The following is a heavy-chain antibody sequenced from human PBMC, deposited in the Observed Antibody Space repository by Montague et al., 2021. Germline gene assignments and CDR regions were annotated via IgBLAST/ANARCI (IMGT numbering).Heavy chain of an antibody. Sequence: SETLSLTCTVSGASITSNIYYWGWARQSPGKGLEWIGSIYYSGNSFYQPSLKSRITMAVDTSMNQFSLKLSSVTAADTAIYYCARVFSSWYVGWFDPWGQGTLVTVSS. CDR2: IYYSGNS. D-gene: IGHD6-13*01. J-gene: IGHJ5*02. CDR3: ARVFSSWYVGWFDP. V-gene: IGHV4-39*07. CDR1: GASITSNIYY.